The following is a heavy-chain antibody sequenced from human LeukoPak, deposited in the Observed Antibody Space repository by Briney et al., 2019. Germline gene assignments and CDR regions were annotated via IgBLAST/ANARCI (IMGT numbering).Heavy chain of an antibody. CDR2: IYYSGST. CDR1: GGSISSSSYY. D-gene: IGHD1-1*01. CDR3: ARHVGGTTGTADIPYYYSYGMDV. J-gene: IGHJ6*02. Sequence: SETLSLTCTVSGGSISSSSYYWGWIRQPPGKGLEWIGNIYYSGSTYYNPSLKSRVTISVDTSKNQFSLKLSSVTAADTAVYYCARHVGGTTGTADIPYYYSYGMDVWGQGTTVTVSS. V-gene: IGHV4-39*01.